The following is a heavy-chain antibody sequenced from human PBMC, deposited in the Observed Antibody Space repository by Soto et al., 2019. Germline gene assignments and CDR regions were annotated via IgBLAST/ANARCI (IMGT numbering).Heavy chain of an antibody. Sequence: SETLSLTCTVSGGSISSATYYWTWVRQHPGEGLEWIGCIHYSGSTYYNPALKSRLTISVDTSKNQFSLKLSSVTVADTAVYFCAREDSTYLKAFDAWGQGTVVTVSS. CDR3: AREDSTYLKAFDA. CDR1: GGSISSATYY. CDR2: IHYSGST. D-gene: IGHD5-18*01. J-gene: IGHJ3*01. V-gene: IGHV4-31*03.